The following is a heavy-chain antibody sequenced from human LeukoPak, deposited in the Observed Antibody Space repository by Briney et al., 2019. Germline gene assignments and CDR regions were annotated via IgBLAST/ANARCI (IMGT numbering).Heavy chain of an antibody. CDR2: ISSSGSYI. Sequence: GGSLRLSCAASGFTFSSYSMNWVRQAPGKGLEWVSSISSSGSYIYYADSVKGRFTISRDNAKNSLYLQMNSLRAEDTAVYYCAKGLELNSSPPDYWGQGTLVTVSS. J-gene: IGHJ4*02. CDR1: GFTFSSYS. V-gene: IGHV3-21*04. CDR3: AKGLELNSSPPDY. D-gene: IGHD1-7*01.